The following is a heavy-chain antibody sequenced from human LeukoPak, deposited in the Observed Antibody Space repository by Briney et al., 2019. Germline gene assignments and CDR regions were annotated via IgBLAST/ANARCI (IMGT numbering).Heavy chain of an antibody. CDR1: GYSISSGYY. J-gene: IGHJ5*02. CDR3: VKIVILTPFDP. V-gene: IGHV4-38-2*02. CDR2: IYHSGST. Sequence: SETLSLTCTVSGYSISSGYYWGWIRQPPGKGLEWIGSIYHSGSTYYNPSLKSRVTISVDTSKNQFSLKLSSVTAADTAVYYCVKIVILTPFDPWGQGTLVTVSS. D-gene: IGHD1-26*01.